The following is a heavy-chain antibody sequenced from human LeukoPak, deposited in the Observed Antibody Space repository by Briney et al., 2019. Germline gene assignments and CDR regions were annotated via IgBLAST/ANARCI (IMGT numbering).Heavy chain of an antibody. CDR3: ARVRWDGDYPGAFDI. CDR2: IYYSGST. Sequence: PSGTLSPTCTVSGGSISSYYWSWIRQPPGKGLEWIGYIYYSGSTNYNPSLKSRVTISVDTSKNQFSLKLSSVTAADTAVYYCARVRWDGDYPGAFDIWGQGTMVTVSS. D-gene: IGHD4-17*01. CDR1: GGSISSYY. V-gene: IGHV4-59*01. J-gene: IGHJ3*02.